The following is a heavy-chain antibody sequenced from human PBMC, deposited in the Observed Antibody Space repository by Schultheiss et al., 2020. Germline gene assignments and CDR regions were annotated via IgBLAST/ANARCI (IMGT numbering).Heavy chain of an antibody. CDR2: INHSGST. Sequence: SETLSLTCTVSGGSISSGGYYWSWIRQPPGKGLEWIGEINHSGSTNYNPSLKSRVTISVDTSKNQFSLKLSSVTAADTAVYYCARAGGSYYYYGMDVWGQGTTVTVSS. CDR1: GGSISSGGYY. V-gene: IGHV4-39*01. J-gene: IGHJ6*02. D-gene: IGHD1-26*01. CDR3: ARAGGSYYYYGMDV.